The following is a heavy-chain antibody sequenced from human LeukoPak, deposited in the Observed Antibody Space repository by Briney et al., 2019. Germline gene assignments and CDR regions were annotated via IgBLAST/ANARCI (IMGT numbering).Heavy chain of an antibody. D-gene: IGHD3-10*01. CDR3: ARDSGNTMVRGPDY. CDR1: GFTFSSYG. CDR2: IWYDGSNK. V-gene: IGHV3-33*01. Sequence: GRSLRLSCAASGFTFSSYGMHWVRQAPGKGLEWVAVIWYDGSNKYYADSVKGRFTISRDNSKNMLYLQMNSLRAEDTAVYYCARDSGNTMVRGPDYWGQGTLVTVSS. J-gene: IGHJ4*02.